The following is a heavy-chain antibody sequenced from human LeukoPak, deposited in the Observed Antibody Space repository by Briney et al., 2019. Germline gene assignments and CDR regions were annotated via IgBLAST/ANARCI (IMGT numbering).Heavy chain of an antibody. CDR1: GASISSGDYC. CDR2: IYYSGST. Sequence: PSQTLSLTCTVSGASISSGDYCWSWIRQPPGKGLEWIGYIYYSGSTYYNPSLKSRVTISVDTSKNQFSLKLSSVTAADTAVYYCARSRAAGQEHDAFDIWGQGTMVTVSS. CDR3: ARSRAAGQEHDAFDI. V-gene: IGHV4-30-4*08. J-gene: IGHJ3*02. D-gene: IGHD6-13*01.